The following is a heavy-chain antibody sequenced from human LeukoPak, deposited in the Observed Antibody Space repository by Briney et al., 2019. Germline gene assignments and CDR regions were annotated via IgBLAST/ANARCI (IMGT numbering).Heavy chain of an antibody. J-gene: IGHJ4*02. D-gene: IGHD3-22*01. CDR1: GYTFPTYG. CDR2: ISYYKGNT. V-gene: IGHV1-18*01. Sequence: ASVNVSCKTSGYTFPTYGISWVRQAPGQGLEWMGRISYYKGNTNYAQKFQGRVTMTTDTSTNTAYMELRSLRSDDTAVYYCARGSTARYYYDSSGYYRGAVDYWGQGTLVTISS. CDR3: ARGSTARYYYDSSGYYRGAVDY.